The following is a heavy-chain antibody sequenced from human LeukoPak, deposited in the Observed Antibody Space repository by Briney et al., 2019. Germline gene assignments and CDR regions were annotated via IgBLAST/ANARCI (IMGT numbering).Heavy chain of an antibody. CDR3: ARTAEAHSWRTRYYDYYMDV. D-gene: IGHD6-13*01. CDR1: GGSISSYY. CDR2: IYYSGST. Sequence: PSETLSLTCTVSGGSISSYYWSWIRQPPGKGLEWIGYIYYSGSTNYNPSLKSRVAISVDTSKNQFSLKLSSVTAADTAVYYCARTAEAHSWRTRYYDYYMDVWGKGTTVTISS. J-gene: IGHJ6*03. V-gene: IGHV4-59*01.